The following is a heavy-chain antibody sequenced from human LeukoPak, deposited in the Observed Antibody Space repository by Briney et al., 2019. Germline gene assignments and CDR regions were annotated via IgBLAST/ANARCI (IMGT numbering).Heavy chain of an antibody. J-gene: IGHJ4*02. V-gene: IGHV3-33*01. CDR1: GFTFTNYG. Sequence: GGSLRLSCGASGFTFTNYGMHWVRQAPGKGLQWVTGEGNDGSDTYYEDSVKGRFTISRDNSKNTLYLQMDSLRAEDTAVYYCARPHSRPWSPLRYWGQGTLVTVSS. D-gene: IGHD6-13*01. CDR3: ARPHSRPWSPLRY. CDR2: EGNDGSDT.